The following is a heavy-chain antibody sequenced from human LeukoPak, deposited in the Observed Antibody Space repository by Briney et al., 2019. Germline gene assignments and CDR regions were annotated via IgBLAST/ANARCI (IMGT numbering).Heavy chain of an antibody. CDR3: ARDYHRQWLVRSPATRFDP. CDR2: TYYRSKWYN. CDR1: GDSVSSNSVV. J-gene: IGHJ5*02. D-gene: IGHD6-19*01. V-gene: IGHV6-1*01. Sequence: SQTLSLTWAISGDSVSSNSVVWHWIRQSPSRGLEWLGITYYRSKWYNDYAVSVKSRITFNPDTSKNHFSLQLNSVTAADTAVYYCARDYHRQWLVRSPATRFDPWGQGTLVTVSS.